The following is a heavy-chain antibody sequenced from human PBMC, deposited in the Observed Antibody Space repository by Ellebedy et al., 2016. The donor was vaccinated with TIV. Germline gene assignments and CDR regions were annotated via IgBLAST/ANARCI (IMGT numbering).Heavy chain of an antibody. V-gene: IGHV4-59*12. D-gene: IGHD2-15*01. CDR1: GGSITHYY. Sequence: SETPSLTXTVSGGSITHYYWNWIRQSPGKGLEWIGYYYSGSTDYNPSLTSRVTISIDTSKNQFSLKLTSVTAADTAVYYCARRIRSDAPIAQENWFDPWGQGTLVTVSS. CDR2: YYSGST. CDR3: ARRIRSDAPIAQENWFDP. J-gene: IGHJ5*02.